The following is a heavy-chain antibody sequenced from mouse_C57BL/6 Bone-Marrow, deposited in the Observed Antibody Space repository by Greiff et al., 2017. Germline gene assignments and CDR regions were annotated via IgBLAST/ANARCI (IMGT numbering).Heavy chain of an antibody. V-gene: IGHV1-81*01. CDR1: GYTFTSYG. CDR3: ARDWSNYGFAY. CDR2: IYPRSGNT. J-gene: IGHJ3*01. Sequence: QVQLQQSGAELARPGASVKLSCKASGYTFTSYGISWVKQRTGQGLEWIGEIYPRSGNTFYNEKFKGKATLTADKSSSTAYMELRSLTSEDSAVYFCARDWSNYGFAYWGQGTLVTVSA. D-gene: IGHD2-5*01.